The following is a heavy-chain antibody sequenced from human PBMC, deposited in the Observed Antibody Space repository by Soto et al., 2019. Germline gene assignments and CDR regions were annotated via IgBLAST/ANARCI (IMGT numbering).Heavy chain of an antibody. V-gene: IGHV3-7*03. J-gene: IGHJ5*02. CDR1: EFTFSSYW. CDR2: IKQDGSEK. D-gene: IGHD6-19*01. Sequence: EVQLVESGGGLVQPGGSLRLSCVASEFTFSSYWMSWVRQAPGKGLEWVANIKQDGSEKYYVDSVKGRFTISRDNAKNSLYLQMNSLRAEDTAVDYCAIDIAVAVVDPWGQGTLVIVSS. CDR3: AIDIAVAVVDP.